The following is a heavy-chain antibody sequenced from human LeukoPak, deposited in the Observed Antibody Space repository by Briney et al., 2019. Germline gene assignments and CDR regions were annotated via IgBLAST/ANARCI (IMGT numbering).Heavy chain of an antibody. CDR1: GFTFSSYG. CDR3: ARGRPGLQYCSGGSCYSGWFDP. D-gene: IGHD2-15*01. V-gene: IGHV3-30*03. Sequence: QPGGSLRLSCAASGFTFSSYGMHWVRQAPGKGLEWVAVISYDGSNKYYADSVKGRFTISRDNSKNTLYLQMNSLRAEDTAVYYCARGRPGLQYCSGGSCYSGWFDPWGQGTLVTVSS. CDR2: ISYDGSNK. J-gene: IGHJ5*02.